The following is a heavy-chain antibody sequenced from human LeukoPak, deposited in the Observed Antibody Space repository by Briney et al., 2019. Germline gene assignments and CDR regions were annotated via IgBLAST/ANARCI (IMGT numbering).Heavy chain of an antibody. D-gene: IGHD3-22*01. CDR2: IYYSGST. CDR1: GGSISSYY. J-gene: IGHJ4*02. CDR3: ARASGYYPYHFDF. V-gene: IGHV4-59*08. Sequence: SETLSLTCTVSGGSISSYYWSWIRQPPGKGLEWIGYIYYSGSTNYNPSLKSRVTISVGTSKNQFSLKLSSVTAADTAVYYCARASGYYPYHFDFWGQGTLVTVSS.